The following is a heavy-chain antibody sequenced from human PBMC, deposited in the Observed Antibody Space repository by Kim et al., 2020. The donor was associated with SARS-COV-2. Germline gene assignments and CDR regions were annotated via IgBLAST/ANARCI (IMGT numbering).Heavy chain of an antibody. D-gene: IGHD4-17*01. J-gene: IGHJ6*02. CDR1: GYTFTSYG. CDR2: ISAYNGNT. Sequence: ASVKVSCKASGYTFTSYGSSWGRQAPGQGLEGRGGISAYNGNTNYAQKLQGRVTMTTDTSTSTAYMELRSLRSDDTAVYYCARGSDYGEGYYYYYGMDVWGQGTTVTVPS. V-gene: IGHV1-18*04. CDR3: ARGSDYGEGYYYYYGMDV.